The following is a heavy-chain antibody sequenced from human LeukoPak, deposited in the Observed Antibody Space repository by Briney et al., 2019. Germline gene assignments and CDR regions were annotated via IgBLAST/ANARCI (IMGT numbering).Heavy chain of an antibody. Sequence: SQTLSLTCTVSGGSISSGGNYWSWIRQHPGKGLEWIGYIYYSGSTYYNPSLKSRVTISGDTSKNQFSLKLRSVTAADTAVYYCATSLRYYYESSADGDNSWFDPWGQGTLVTVSS. CDR1: GGSISSGGNY. D-gene: IGHD3-22*01. CDR3: ATSLRYYYESSADGDNSWFDP. J-gene: IGHJ5*02. V-gene: IGHV4-31*03. CDR2: IYYSGST.